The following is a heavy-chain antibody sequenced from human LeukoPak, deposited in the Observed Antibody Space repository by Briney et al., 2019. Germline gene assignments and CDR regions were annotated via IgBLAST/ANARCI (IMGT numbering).Heavy chain of an antibody. D-gene: IGHD3-22*01. V-gene: IGHV3-66*01. Sequence: GGSLRLSCAASGFTFSSYSMNWVRQAPGKGLEWVSFIYSGGSTYYADSVKGRFTISRDNSKNTLYLQMNSLRAEDTAVYYCASFNYYDSSDHGGYFDYWGQGTLVTVSS. CDR1: GFTFSSYS. CDR3: ASFNYYDSSDHGGYFDY. J-gene: IGHJ4*02. CDR2: IYSGGST.